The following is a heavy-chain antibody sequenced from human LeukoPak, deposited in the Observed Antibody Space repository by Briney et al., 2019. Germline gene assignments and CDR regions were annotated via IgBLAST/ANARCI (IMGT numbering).Heavy chain of an antibody. CDR2: INYSGST. J-gene: IGHJ4*02. CDR3: ARHYEHFDY. D-gene: IGHD5-12*01. Sequence: SETLSLTCTVSGGSISSYYWSWIRQPPGKGLEWIGYINYSGSTYYNPSLKSRVTISVDTSKNQFSLKLSSVTAADTAAYYCARHYEHFDYWGQGTLVTVSS. V-gene: IGHV4-59*08. CDR1: GGSISSYY.